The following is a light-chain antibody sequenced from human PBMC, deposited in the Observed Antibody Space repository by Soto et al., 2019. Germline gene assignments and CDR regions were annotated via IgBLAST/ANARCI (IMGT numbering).Light chain of an antibody. CDR2: GTS. Sequence: EIVMTQSPATLSVSPGERATLSCWASQSVSSNLAWYQQKPGQAPRLLIYGTSTRATGIPARFSGSGSGTEFTLTISSLQSEDFAVYYCQQYNNWPSGTFGQGTKVEIK. J-gene: IGKJ1*01. V-gene: IGKV3-15*01. CDR1: QSVSSN. CDR3: QQYNNWPSGT.